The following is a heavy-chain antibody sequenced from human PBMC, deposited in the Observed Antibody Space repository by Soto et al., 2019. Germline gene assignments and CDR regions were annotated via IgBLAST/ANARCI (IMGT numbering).Heavy chain of an antibody. V-gene: IGHV4-39*01. CDR3: ARSTNFWSGYYIQDPRKVFDY. CDR2: IYYSGST. D-gene: IGHD3-3*01. Sequence: SETLSLTCTVTGDSISSRSYYWGWIRQPPGKGLEWIGSIYYSGSTYNNPSLRSRVSMSIDTSKNQFSLKLSSVTAADTAVYYCARSTNFWSGYYIQDPRKVFDYWGQGTLVTVSS. J-gene: IGHJ4*02. CDR1: GDSISSRSYY.